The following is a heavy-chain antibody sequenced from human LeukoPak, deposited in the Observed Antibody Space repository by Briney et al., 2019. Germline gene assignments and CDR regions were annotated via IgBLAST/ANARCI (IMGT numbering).Heavy chain of an antibody. CDR1: GFTFSSYS. CDR2: LGSSSGYI. CDR3: AREYCSGGSCYWGAFDI. Sequence: PGGSLRLSCLASGFTFSSYSMNWVRQAPGKGLEWVSILGSSSGYINYADSVRGRVTISRDNAKNSLYLQVNSLRAEDTAVYCCAREYCSGGSCYWGAFDIWGQGTMVTVSS. J-gene: IGHJ3*02. V-gene: IGHV3-21*01. D-gene: IGHD2-15*01.